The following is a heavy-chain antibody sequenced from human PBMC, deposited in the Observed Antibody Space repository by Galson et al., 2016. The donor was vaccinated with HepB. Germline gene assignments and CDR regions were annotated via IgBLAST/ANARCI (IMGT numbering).Heavy chain of an antibody. D-gene: IGHD3-16*01. CDR2: ISHNGRT. V-gene: IGHV4-4*02. Sequence: SETLSLTCAVSGVSVSSPNWWSWVRQPPGKEPEWIGEIAGEISHNGRTNYNPSLKSRVTISLDKSKNIFSLNLNSVTAADTAVYYCARSNVDYAWGSPLGQGALVTVSS. J-gene: IGHJ5*02. CDR3: ARSNVDYAWGSP. CDR1: GVSVSSPNW.